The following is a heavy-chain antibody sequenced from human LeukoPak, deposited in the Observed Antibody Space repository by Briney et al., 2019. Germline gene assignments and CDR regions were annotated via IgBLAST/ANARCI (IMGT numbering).Heavy chain of an antibody. D-gene: IGHD2-15*01. Sequence: SETLSLTCTVSGGSISGYYWSWLRQHPGKGLEWIGYIYYSGSTYYNPSLKSRVTISVDTSKNQFSLKLSSVTAADTAVYYCARGGGYCSGGSCYYFDYWGQGTLVTVSS. CDR1: GGSISGYY. J-gene: IGHJ4*02. CDR3: ARGGGYCSGGSCYYFDY. V-gene: IGHV4-31*03. CDR2: IYYSGST.